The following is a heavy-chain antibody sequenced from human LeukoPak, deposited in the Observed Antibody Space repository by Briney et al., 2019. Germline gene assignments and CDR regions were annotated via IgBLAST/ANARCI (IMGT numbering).Heavy chain of an antibody. CDR2: INHSGRT. Sequence: SETLSLTCTVSGGSISSSSYYWGWIRQPPGKGLEWIGEINHSGRTYYNPSLKSRVTISVDTSKNQFSLNLSSVTAADTAVCYCARDDVVVPAAIHYGMDVWGQGTTVTVSS. D-gene: IGHD2-2*01. V-gene: IGHV4-39*07. CDR3: ARDDVVVPAAIHYGMDV. CDR1: GGSISSSSYY. J-gene: IGHJ6*02.